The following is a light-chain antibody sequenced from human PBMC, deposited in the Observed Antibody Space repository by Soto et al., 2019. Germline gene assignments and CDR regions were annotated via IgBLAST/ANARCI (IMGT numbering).Light chain of an antibody. CDR2: RVS. Sequence: DIVMTQTPLSSPVTLGQPASISCRSSRSLVHSDGNTYLSWLQQRPGQDPRLLNYRVSNRFSGVPDRFSGSGTGTDFTLKISRVEVEDVGVYFCAQETHFPRTFGQGTKVEI. CDR3: AQETHFPRT. J-gene: IGKJ1*01. CDR1: RSLVHSDGNTY. V-gene: IGKV2-24*01.